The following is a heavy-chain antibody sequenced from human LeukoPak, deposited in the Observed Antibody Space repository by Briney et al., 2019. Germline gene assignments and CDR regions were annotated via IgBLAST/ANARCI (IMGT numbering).Heavy chain of an antibody. CDR1: GYTFTSYG. V-gene: IGHV1-8*03. D-gene: IGHD3-22*01. CDR3: ARAGGSYYDSSGNLAY. Sequence: ASVKVSCKASGYTFTSYGISWVRQAPGQGLEWMGWMNPYSGHTVYAQKFQGRVTITRNTSISTAYMELSSLRSEDTAVYYCARAGGSYYDSSGNLAYWGQGTLVTVSS. J-gene: IGHJ4*02. CDR2: MNPYSGHT.